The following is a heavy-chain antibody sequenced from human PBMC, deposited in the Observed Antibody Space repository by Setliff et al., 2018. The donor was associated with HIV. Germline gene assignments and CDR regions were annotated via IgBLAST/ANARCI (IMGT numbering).Heavy chain of an antibody. CDR2: INHSGST. CDR3: ARHGGLAVAGGWYFDL. J-gene: IGHJ2*01. V-gene: IGHV4-34*01. Sequence: PSETLSLTCAVFGGSFTDIGGSFTDYYWIWIRQPPGKGLEWIGEINHSGSTHYNPSLKSRFTISVDTSKNQFSLKLSSVTAADTAVYYCARHGGLAVAGGWYFDLWGSGTQVTVSS. D-gene: IGHD6-19*01. CDR1: GGSFTDIGGSFTDYY.